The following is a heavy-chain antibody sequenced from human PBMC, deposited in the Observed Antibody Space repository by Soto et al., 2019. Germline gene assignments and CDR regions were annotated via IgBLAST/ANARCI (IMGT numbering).Heavy chain of an antibody. CDR1: GGSFSGYY. D-gene: IGHD2-2*01. V-gene: IGHV4-34*01. CDR3: ARGTVPVDWFDP. CDR2: INHSGST. J-gene: IGHJ5*02. Sequence: SETLSLTCAVYGGSFSGYYWSWIRQPPGKGLEWIGEINHSGSTNYNPSLKSRVTISVDTSKNQFSLKLSSVTAADTAVYYCARGTVPVDWFDPWDQGTLVTVSS.